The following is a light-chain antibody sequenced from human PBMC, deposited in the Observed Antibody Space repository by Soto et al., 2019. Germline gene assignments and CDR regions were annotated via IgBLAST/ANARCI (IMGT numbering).Light chain of an antibody. CDR1: QSVPNSY. CDR2: GAS. CDR3: QRYGTSTT. Sequence: EIVLAPSPATPSLFPGDRATLSCRASQSVPNSYLAWYQQKPGQAPRLLIYGASSRATGIPVRFSASRSGTDFTLTISRLEPEDFAVYYCQRYGTSTTFGQGTKVVIK. V-gene: IGKV3-20*01. J-gene: IGKJ1*01.